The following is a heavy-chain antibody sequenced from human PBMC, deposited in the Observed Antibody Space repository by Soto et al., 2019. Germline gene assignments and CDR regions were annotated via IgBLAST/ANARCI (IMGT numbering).Heavy chain of an antibody. CDR1: GFTFSSYA. J-gene: IGHJ3*02. CDR3: AKDSAVAVNDAFDI. D-gene: IGHD6-19*01. CDR2: ISWNSGSI. V-gene: IGHV3-9*01. Sequence: GGSLRLSCAASGFTFSSYAMSWVRQAPGKGLEWVSGISWNSGSIGYADSVKGRFTISRDNAKNSLYLQMNSLRAEDTALYYCAKDSAVAVNDAFDIWGQGTMDTVSS.